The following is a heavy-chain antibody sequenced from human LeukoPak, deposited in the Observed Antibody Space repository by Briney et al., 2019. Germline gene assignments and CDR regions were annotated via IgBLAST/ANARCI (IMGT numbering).Heavy chain of an antibody. CDR1: GFTFNNYA. D-gene: IGHD6-19*01. CDR2: ISGSDAGT. Sequence: AGGSLRLSCAASGFTFNNYAMSWVRQAPGKGLEWVSAISGSDAGTYYADSVKGRFTISRDNSKNTLYLQMNSLRAEDTAVYYCAKGPWLAYPYYFDYWGQGTLVTVSS. V-gene: IGHV3-23*01. J-gene: IGHJ4*02. CDR3: AKGPWLAYPYYFDY.